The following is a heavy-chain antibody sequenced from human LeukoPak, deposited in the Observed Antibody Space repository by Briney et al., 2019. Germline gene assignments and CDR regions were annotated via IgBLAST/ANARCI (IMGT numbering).Heavy chain of an antibody. V-gene: IGHV3-20*01. J-gene: IGHJ4*02. CDR1: GFTFADYG. CDR2: TNWNGRSI. D-gene: IGHD2-2*02. CDR3: ARGRVIQLLYLPD. Sequence: GGSLSFYGAGSGFTFADYGMSWVGPGPGKGLEWVAGTNWNGRSIGYADSVQGRFTISRDNPQTPPYLQMNSLRAEDTALYHWARGRVIQLLYLPDWGQGTLVTVSS.